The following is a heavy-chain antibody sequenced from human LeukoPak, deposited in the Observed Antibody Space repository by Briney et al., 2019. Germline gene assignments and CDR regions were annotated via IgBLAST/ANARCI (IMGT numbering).Heavy chain of an antibody. J-gene: IGHJ4*02. Sequence: SETLSLTCTVSGGSISSSSYYRGWIRQPPGKGLEWIGSIYYSGSTYYNPSLKSRVTISVDTSKNQFSLKLSSVTAADTAVYYCASWGSGSTADYWGQGTLVTVSS. CDR1: GGSISSSSYY. CDR3: ASWGSGSTADY. CDR2: IYYSGST. V-gene: IGHV4-39*07. D-gene: IGHD6-19*01.